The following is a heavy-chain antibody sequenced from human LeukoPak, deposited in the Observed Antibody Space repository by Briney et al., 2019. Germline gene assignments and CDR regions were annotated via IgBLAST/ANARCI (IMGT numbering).Heavy chain of an antibody. J-gene: IGHJ4*02. CDR3: ARVARHYYGSGRQKPYYFDY. CDR1: GFTLSSYS. D-gene: IGHD3-10*01. V-gene: IGHV3-21*01. Sequence: KTGGSLRLSCAASGFTLSSYSMNWVRQAPGKGLEWVSSISSSSSYIYYADSVKGRFTISRDNAKNSLYLQMNSLRAEDTAVYYCARVARHYYGSGRQKPYYFDYWGQGTLVTVSS. CDR2: ISSSSSYI.